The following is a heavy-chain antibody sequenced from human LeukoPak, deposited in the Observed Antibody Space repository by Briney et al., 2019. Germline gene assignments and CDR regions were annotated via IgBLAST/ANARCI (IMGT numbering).Heavy chain of an antibody. V-gene: IGHV1-69*13. CDR3: ARSRKQLAFDY. CDR1: RGTFSSYV. J-gene: IGHJ4*02. CDR2: IIPIFGTA. D-gene: IGHD6-6*01. Sequence: ASVKVSCKASRGTFSSYVISWVRQAPGQGLEWMGGIIPIFGTANYAQKFQGRVTTTADESTSTAYVELSSLRSEDTAVYYCARSRKQLAFDYWGQGTLVTVSS.